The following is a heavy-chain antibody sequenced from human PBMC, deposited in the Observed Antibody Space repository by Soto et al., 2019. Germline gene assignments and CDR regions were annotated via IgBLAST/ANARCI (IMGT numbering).Heavy chain of an antibody. CDR2: INSDGSST. Sequence: KGLVWVSRINSDGSSTSYADSVKGRFTISRDNAKNTLYLQMNSLRAEDTAVYYCAGGLPDYWGKGTLVTVSS. CDR3: AGGLPDY. J-gene: IGHJ4*02. V-gene: IGHV3-74*01.